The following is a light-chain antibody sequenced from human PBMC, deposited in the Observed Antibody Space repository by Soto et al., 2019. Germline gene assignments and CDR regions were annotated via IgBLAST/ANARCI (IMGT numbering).Light chain of an antibody. V-gene: IGLV2-14*01. CDR2: DVS. CDR1: SSDVGGYNY. CDR3: SSYTSSNTYV. J-gene: IGLJ1*01. Sequence: QSALTQPASVSGSPGQSITISCTGTSSDVGGYNYVSWYQQHPGKAPKLMIYDVSNRPSGVSNRFSGSKSGNTASLTISGLQAEDEADYYRSSYTSSNTYVFGNGTKVTVL.